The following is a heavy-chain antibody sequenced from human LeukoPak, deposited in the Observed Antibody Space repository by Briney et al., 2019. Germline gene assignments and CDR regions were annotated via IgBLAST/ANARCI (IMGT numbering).Heavy chain of an antibody. D-gene: IGHD2-2*03. CDR3: ASGYFVHTFDF. CDR1: GYSISSGYY. CDR2: IHHSGST. J-gene: IGHJ4*02. Sequence: PSETLSLTCTVSGYSISSGYYWGWIRQPPGKGLEWIGTIHHSGSTYYNPSLKSRVTISIDTSKNQFSLKMNSVTAADTAIFYCASGYFVHTFDFWGQGTLGTVSS. V-gene: IGHV4-38-2*02.